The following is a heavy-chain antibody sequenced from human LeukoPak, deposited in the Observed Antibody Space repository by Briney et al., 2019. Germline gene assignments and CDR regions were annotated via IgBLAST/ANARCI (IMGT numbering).Heavy chain of an antibody. CDR2: ISGSGGTT. CDR1: GFTFSSYA. Sequence: GGSLRLSCAASGFTFSSYAMSWVRQAPEKGLEWVSVISGSGGTTHYADSVKGRFTISRDNSKNTLYLQMNSLRAEDTAVYYCARDPKFFDYWGQGTQVTVSS. V-gene: IGHV3-23*01. J-gene: IGHJ4*02. CDR3: ARDPKFFDY.